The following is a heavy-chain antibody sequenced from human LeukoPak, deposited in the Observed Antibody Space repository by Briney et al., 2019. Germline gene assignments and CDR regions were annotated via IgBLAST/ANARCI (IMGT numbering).Heavy chain of an antibody. CDR1: GVSLSDSY. D-gene: IGHD6-6*01. CDR3: ATNALLVPSTFDS. J-gene: IGHJ4*02. CDR2: VSDRGGA. V-gene: IGHV4-59*12. Sequence: SEALSLTCSVSGVSLSDSYWSWIRQSPGKAMEWIGYVSDRGGASYNPSLKGRVTISPDTSKNQFSLKLNSVTAADTAVYYCATNALLVPSTFDSWGRGTLVTVSS.